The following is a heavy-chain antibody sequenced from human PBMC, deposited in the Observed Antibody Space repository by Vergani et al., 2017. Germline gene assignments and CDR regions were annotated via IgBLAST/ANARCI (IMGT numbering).Heavy chain of an antibody. Sequence: QVQLVQSGAEVKKPGSSVKVSCKASGGTFSSYAISWVRQAPGQGLEWMGGIIPIFGTANYAQKFQGRVTITADESTSTAYMELSSLRSEDTAVYYFARVFDSSGSYYPYYYYMDVWGKGTTVTVSS. D-gene: IGHD3-22*01. J-gene: IGHJ6*03. CDR2: IIPIFGTA. CDR1: GGTFSSYA. V-gene: IGHV1-69*01. CDR3: ARVFDSSGSYYPYYYYMDV.